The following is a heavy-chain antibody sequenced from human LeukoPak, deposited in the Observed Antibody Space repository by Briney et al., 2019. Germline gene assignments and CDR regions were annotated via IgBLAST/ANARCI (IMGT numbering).Heavy chain of an antibody. J-gene: IGHJ6*03. CDR1: GGSLNGHY. D-gene: IGHD4-17*01. Sequence: SETLSLTCAVYGGSLNGHYWSWIRQPPGKGLEWIGEGSESGGTKFNPSLKSRVTISADTSKNQFSLKLSSVTAADTAVYYCARENGDFYYYYYYMDVWGKGTTVTVSS. CDR2: GSESGGT. CDR3: ARENGDFYYYYYYMDV. V-gene: IGHV4-34*01.